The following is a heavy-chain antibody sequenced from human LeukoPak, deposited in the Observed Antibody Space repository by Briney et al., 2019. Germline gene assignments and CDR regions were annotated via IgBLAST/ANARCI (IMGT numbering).Heavy chain of an antibody. CDR3: ARTSYDFWSGYYDY. CDR2: IYHSGST. Sequence: PSQTLSLTCAVSGGSISSGGYSWRWIRQPPGKGLEWIGYIYHSGSTYYNPSLKSRVTISVDRSKNQFSLKLSSVTAADPAVYYCARTSYDFWSGYYDYWGQGTLVTVSS. J-gene: IGHJ4*02. D-gene: IGHD3-3*01. V-gene: IGHV4-30-2*01. CDR1: GGSISSGGYS.